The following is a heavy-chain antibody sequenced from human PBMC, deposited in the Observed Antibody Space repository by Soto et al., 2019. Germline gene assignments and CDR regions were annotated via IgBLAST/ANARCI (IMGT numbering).Heavy chain of an antibody. V-gene: IGHV3-73*02. CDR1: GFIFSGTT. D-gene: IGHD6-13*01. J-gene: IGHJ4*02. Sequence: EVQLVESGGDLVQPGGSLKLSCAASGFIFSGTTIHWVRQASGEGLEWVGRIRGRADNYATGYAASVKGRFTISRDDSKKTAYLQMNGLKPEDTAVYFCTRAPDGNNADYWGQGTLVTVSS. CDR3: TRAPDGNNADY. CDR2: IRGRADNYAT.